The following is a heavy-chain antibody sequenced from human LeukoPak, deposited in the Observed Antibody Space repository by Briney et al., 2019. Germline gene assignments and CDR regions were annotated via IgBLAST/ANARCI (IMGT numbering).Heavy chain of an antibody. V-gene: IGHV3-53*01. D-gene: IGHD4/OR15-4a*01. Sequence: GGSLRLSCAASGFTVSSNYMSWVRQAPGKGLEWVSVIYSGGSSTDYADSVKGRFTVSRDNSKNTLFLQMNSLRAEDTAIYYCAKERDYGPADYWGQGTLVTVSS. CDR1: GFTVSSNY. J-gene: IGHJ4*02. CDR3: AKERDYGPADY. CDR2: IYSGGSST.